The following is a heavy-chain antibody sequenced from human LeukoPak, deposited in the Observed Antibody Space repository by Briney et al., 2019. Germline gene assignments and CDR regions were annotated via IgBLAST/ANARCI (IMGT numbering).Heavy chain of an antibody. CDR3: TRDRESGSVVHYYYYIDV. D-gene: IGHD1-26*01. Sequence: GGSLRLSCAGSGFTFNSYWMSWVRQAPGKGLEWVANIKQDGSEKDYLDSVKGRFTISRDNTKNSLYLQVNSLRAEDTAVYYCTRDRESGSVVHYYYYIDVWGKGTTVTVSS. J-gene: IGHJ6*03. CDR2: IKQDGSEK. CDR1: GFTFNSYW. V-gene: IGHV3-7*01.